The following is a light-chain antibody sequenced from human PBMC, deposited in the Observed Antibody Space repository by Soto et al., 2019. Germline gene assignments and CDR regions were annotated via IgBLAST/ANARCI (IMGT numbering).Light chain of an antibody. CDR3: QQYTNWPPFT. J-gene: IGKJ3*01. CDR2: GAS. Sequence: EIVMTQSPATLSVSPGERATLSCRASQSVSGNLAWYQQKPGQAPRLLIYGASTRATGIPARFSGSGSGTEFTLTISSLLSEDFAVYYCQQYTNWPPFTFGPGTKVDIK. CDR1: QSVSGN. V-gene: IGKV3-15*01.